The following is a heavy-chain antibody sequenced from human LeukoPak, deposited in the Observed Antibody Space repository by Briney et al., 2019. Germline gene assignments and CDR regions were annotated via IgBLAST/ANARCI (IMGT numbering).Heavy chain of an antibody. CDR2: IYASGST. CDR1: GGSISSGSYY. V-gene: IGHV4-61*02. CDR3: ARGYSSGWYQDVFDI. J-gene: IGHJ3*02. D-gene: IGHD6-19*01. Sequence: SETLSLTCTVSGGSISSGSYYWSWIRQPAGKGLEWIGRIYASGSTNYNPSLKSRVTISVDTSKNQFSLKLSSVTAADTAVYYCARGYSSGWYQDVFDIWGQGTMVTASS.